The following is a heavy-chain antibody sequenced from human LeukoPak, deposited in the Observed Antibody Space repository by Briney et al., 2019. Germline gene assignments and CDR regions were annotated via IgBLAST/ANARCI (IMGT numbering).Heavy chain of an antibody. CDR1: GGSISSGGYS. J-gene: IGHJ6*02. CDR2: IYHSGST. D-gene: IGHD2-15*01. CDR3: TCCSGGSCYSGGPYYYYGMDV. Sequence: KASQTLSLTCAVSGGSISSGGYSWSWIRQPPGKGLEWIGYIYHSGSTYYNPSLKSRVTISVDTSKNQFSLKLSSVTAADTAVYYCTCCSGGSCYSGGPYYYYGMDVWGQGTTVTVSS. V-gene: IGHV4-30-2*05.